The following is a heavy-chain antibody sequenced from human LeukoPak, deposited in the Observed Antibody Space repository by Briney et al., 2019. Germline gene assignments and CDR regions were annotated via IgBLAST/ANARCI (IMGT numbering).Heavy chain of an antibody. V-gene: IGHV3-23*01. CDR1: GFTFNRYW. Sequence: GGSLRLSCAASGFTFNRYWMHWVRQAPGKGLVWVSGITASGDNTYYADSVKGRFNISRDNSKSTLYLQMNSLRAEDTAVYYCATGYQYYDYYYMDVWGKGTTVTISS. J-gene: IGHJ6*03. CDR3: ATGYQYYDYYYMDV. D-gene: IGHD6-25*01. CDR2: ITASGDNT.